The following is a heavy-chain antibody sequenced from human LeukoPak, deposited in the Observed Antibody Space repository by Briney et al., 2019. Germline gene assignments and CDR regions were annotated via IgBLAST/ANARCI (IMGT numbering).Heavy chain of an antibody. CDR3: ARNYYYLDV. J-gene: IGHJ6*03. CDR1: GYSFSNYW. V-gene: IGHV5-51*01. Sequence: GESLKISCKASGYSFSNYWIGWVRQMPGKGPEWMGIIYPGDSDTRYSPSFQGQVTISADKSISTAYLQWSSLKASDTAIYYCARNYYYLDVWGKGTTVTVSS. CDR2: IYPGDSDT.